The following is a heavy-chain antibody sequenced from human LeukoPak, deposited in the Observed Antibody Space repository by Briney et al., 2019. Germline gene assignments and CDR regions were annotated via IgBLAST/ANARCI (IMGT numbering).Heavy chain of an antibody. V-gene: IGHV5-51*01. Sequence: GEPLKISCKGSGYRFTSYWIGWVRQMPGKGLEWMGIIYPGGSYTRYSPSFQGQVTISADKSISTAYLQWSSLKASDTAMYYCARHFPEYYFDYWGQGTLVTVSS. CDR3: ARHFPEYYFDY. CDR2: IYPGGSYT. CDR1: GYRFTSYW. J-gene: IGHJ4*02.